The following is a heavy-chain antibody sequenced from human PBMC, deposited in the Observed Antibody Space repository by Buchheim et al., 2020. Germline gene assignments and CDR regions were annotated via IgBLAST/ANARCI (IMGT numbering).Heavy chain of an antibody. CDR1: EFTFSSYN. Sequence: EVQLVESGGGLVQPGGSLRLSCAASEFTFSSYNMHWVRQAPGKGLEWVSYISSGSSALYYADSVKGRFTISRDNAKNSLYLQMNSLRAEDTAVYYCARDLEIPPTYYYGSTTHGGMDVWGQGTT. J-gene: IGHJ6*02. D-gene: IGHD3-10*01. CDR3: ARDLEIPPTYYYGSTTHGGMDV. CDR2: ISSGSSAL. V-gene: IGHV3-48*01.